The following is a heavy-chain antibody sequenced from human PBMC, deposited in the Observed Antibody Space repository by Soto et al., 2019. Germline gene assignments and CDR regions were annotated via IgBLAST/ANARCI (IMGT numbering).Heavy chain of an antibody. CDR2: INPSGGST. D-gene: IGHD6-13*01. CDR3: ARDNRYSSSWYRGYYYGMDV. J-gene: IGHJ6*02. V-gene: IGHV1-46*01. CDR1: GYTFTSYY. Sequence: GASVKVSCKASGYTFTSYYMHWVRQAPGQGLEWMGIINPSGGSTSYAQKFQGRVTMTRDTSTSTVYMELSSLRSEDTAVYYCARDNRYSSSWYRGYYYGMDVWGQGTTVTVSS.